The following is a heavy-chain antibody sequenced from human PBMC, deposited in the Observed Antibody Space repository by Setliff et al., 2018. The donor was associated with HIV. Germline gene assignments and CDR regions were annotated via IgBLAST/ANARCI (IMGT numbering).Heavy chain of an antibody. CDR2: ISSSSSYI. Sequence: GSLRLSCAASGFTFSSYSMNWVRQAPGKGLEWVSSISSSSSYIYYADSVKGRFTISRDNAKNSLYLQMNSLRAEDTAVYYCARFGAYGGYENYYYGMDVWGQGTTVTVSS. CDR3: ARFGAYGGYENYYYGMDV. V-gene: IGHV3-21*01. J-gene: IGHJ6*02. D-gene: IGHD5-12*01. CDR1: GFTFSSYS.